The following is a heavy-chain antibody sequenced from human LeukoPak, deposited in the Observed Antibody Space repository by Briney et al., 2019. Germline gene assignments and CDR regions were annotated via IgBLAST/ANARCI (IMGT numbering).Heavy chain of an antibody. D-gene: IGHD2-8*01. CDR2: IYYSGST. CDR1: GGSISSHY. Sequence: SETLSLTCTVSGGSISSHYWSWIRQPPGKGLEWIGYIYYSGSTNYNPSLKSRVTMSVDTSKNQFSLKLSSVTAADTAVYYCARGDERAYAIDYWGQGTLVTVSS. CDR3: ARGDERAYAIDY. J-gene: IGHJ4*02. V-gene: IGHV4-59*11.